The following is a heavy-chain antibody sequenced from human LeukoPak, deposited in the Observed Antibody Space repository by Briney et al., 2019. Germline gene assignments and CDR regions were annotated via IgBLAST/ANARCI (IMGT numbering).Heavy chain of an antibody. V-gene: IGHV4-31*03. D-gene: IGHD3-10*01. CDR2: IYYSGST. J-gene: IGHJ6*02. CDR1: GGSISSGGYY. CDR3: ARDHYGSGPANYYYGMDV. Sequence: SQTLSLTCTVSGGSISSGGYYWSWIRQHPGKGLEWIGYIYYSGSTYYNPSLKSRVTISVDTSKTQFSLKLSSVTAADTAVYYCARDHYGSGPANYYYGMDVWGQGTTVTVSS.